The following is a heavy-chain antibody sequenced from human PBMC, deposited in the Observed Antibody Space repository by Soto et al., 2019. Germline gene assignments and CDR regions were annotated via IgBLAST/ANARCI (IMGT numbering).Heavy chain of an antibody. Sequence: GGSLRLSCAASGFTFSSYGMHWVRQAPGKGLEWVAIIWYDGSNKYYADSVKGRVTISRDNSKKTLYLQMNSLRAADTAVYYCARAPLLQSRHPDYWGQGTLVTVSS. CDR1: GFTFSSYG. D-gene: IGHD3-10*01. CDR3: ARAPLLQSRHPDY. CDR2: IWYDGSNK. J-gene: IGHJ4*02. V-gene: IGHV3-33*01.